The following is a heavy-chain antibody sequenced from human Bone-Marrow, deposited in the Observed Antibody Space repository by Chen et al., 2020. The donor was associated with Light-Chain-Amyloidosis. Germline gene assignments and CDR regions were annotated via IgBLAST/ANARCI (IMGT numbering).Heavy chain of an antibody. CDR2: IYPDDADA. CDR3: ARRRDGYNFDY. D-gene: IGHD5-12*01. V-gene: IGHV5-51*01. J-gene: IGHJ4*02. Sequence: EVQLEQSGPEVKKPGESLKISCKGSGYTFPNYWIGWVRQMPGKGLEGMGVIYPDDADARYSPSFAGQVTISADKSITTAYLQWRSLKASDTAMYYCARRRDGYNFDYWGQGTLVTVSS. CDR1: GYTFPNYW.